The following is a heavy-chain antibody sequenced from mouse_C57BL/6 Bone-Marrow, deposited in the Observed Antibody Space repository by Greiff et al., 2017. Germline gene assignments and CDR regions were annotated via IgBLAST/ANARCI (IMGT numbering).Heavy chain of an antibody. D-gene: IGHD4-1*01. Sequence: DVQLQESGGGLVKPGGSLKLSCAASGFTFSSYAMSWVRQTPEKRLEWVATISDGGSYTYYPDNVKGRFTISRDNAKNNLYLQMSHLKSEDTAMYYCARQVWTGTFAYWGQGTLVTVSA. V-gene: IGHV5-4*01. CDR1: GFTFSSYA. CDR3: ARQVWTGTFAY. CDR2: ISDGGSYT. J-gene: IGHJ3*01.